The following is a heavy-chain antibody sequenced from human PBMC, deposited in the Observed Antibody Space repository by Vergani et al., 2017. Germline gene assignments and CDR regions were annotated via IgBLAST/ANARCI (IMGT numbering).Heavy chain of an antibody. Sequence: QMQLQESGPGLVKPSETLSLSCTVSGDSISTSSYAWGWIRQPPGKTLEWIGTVFYGGRTSCNPSLKSRVTLSLDTSKKQISLHLTSVTAADTAVYYCARSLGYCSGGSCSYYGMDVWGQGTTVTVSS. V-gene: IGHV4-39*01. D-gene: IGHD2-15*01. CDR2: VFYGGRT. J-gene: IGHJ6*02. CDR1: GDSISTSSYA. CDR3: ARSLGYCSGGSCSYYGMDV.